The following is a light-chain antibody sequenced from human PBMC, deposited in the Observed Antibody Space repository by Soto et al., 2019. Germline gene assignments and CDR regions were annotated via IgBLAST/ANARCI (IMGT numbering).Light chain of an antibody. Sequence: DIQMTQSPSTLSASVRDRVTITCRASQSISSWLAWYQQKPGKAPKLLIYDASSLESGVPSRLSGSGSGTEFTLTIRSLQPDDFATYYCQQYNSYWTFGQGTKVDIK. CDR2: DAS. J-gene: IGKJ1*01. CDR3: QQYNSYWT. V-gene: IGKV1-5*01. CDR1: QSISSW.